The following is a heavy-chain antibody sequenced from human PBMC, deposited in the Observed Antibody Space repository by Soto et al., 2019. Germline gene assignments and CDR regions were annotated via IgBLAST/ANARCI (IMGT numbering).Heavy chain of an antibody. CDR2: ISGSGGST. D-gene: IGHD6-19*01. CDR1: GFTFSSYA. V-gene: IGHV3-23*01. Sequence: HPGGSLRLSCAASGFTFSSYAMSCVRQSPGKGLEWVSAISGSGGSTYYADSVKGRFTISRDNSKNTLYLQMNSLRAEDTAVYYCAKDKLSGWYISEYWGQGTLVNVSS. J-gene: IGHJ4*02. CDR3: AKDKLSGWYISEY.